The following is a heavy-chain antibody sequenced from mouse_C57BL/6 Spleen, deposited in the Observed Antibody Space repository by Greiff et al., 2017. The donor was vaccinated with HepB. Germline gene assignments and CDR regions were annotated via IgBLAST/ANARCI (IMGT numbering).Heavy chain of an antibody. D-gene: IGHD2-3*01. CDR2: IDPNSGGT. CDR1: GYTFTSYW. J-gene: IGHJ3*01. CDR3: ARGTYYDGYYVLAY. V-gene: IGHV1-72*01. Sequence: QVQLKQPGAELVKPGASVKLSCKASGYTFTSYWMHWVKQRPGRGLEWIGRIDPNSGGTKYNEKFKSKATLTVDKPSSTAYMQLSSLTSEDSAVYYCARGTYYDGYYVLAYWGQGTLVTVSA.